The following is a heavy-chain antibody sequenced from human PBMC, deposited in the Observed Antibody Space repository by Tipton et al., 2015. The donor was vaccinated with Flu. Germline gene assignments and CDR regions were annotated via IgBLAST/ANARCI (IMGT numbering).Heavy chain of an antibody. CDR2: IYNTGIT. V-gene: IGHV4-31*03. Sequence: GLVKPSQTLSLTCTVSGASISSRGYYWSWIRQVPGKGLEWIGHIYNTGITYYNPCLKSRVSISVETSKNQVSLNLISVTAADTAVYSCARVRGTSVTAVFDYWGQGTLVTVSS. J-gene: IGHJ4*02. CDR3: ARVRGTSVTAVFDY. CDR1: GASISSRGYY. D-gene: IGHD4-17*01.